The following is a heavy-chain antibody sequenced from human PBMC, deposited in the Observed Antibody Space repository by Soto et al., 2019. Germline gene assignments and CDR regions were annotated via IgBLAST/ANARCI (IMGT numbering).Heavy chain of an antibody. CDR3: ARRYSSAFDI. Sequence: ASETLSLTCTVSGGTIISYYWSWIRQPPGKGLEWIGYIYYSGSTNYNPSLKSRVTISVDTSKNQFSLKLSSVTAADTAVYYCARRYSSAFDIWGQGTMVTVSS. CDR2: IYYSGST. D-gene: IGHD6-13*01. V-gene: IGHV4-59*08. J-gene: IGHJ3*02. CDR1: GGTIISYY.